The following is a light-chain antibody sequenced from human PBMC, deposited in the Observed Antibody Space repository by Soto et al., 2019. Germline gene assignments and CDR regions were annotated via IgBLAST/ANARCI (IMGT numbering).Light chain of an antibody. Sequence: DIQLTQSPSSLSASVGDRVTITCRASQSISNHLNWYQQKQGKAPKILIFAASSLQSGVPSRFSGSGSGPDFTLTISSLQPEDFATYYCQQSYSSPPTFGQGTKVDIK. CDR3: QQSYSSPPT. J-gene: IGKJ1*01. V-gene: IGKV1-39*01. CDR1: QSISNH. CDR2: AAS.